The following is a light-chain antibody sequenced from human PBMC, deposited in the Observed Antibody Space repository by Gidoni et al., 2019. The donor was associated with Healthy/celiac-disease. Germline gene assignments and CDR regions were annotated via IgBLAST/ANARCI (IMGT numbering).Light chain of an antibody. CDR3: QQFNNYLVT. V-gene: IGKV1D-13*01. Sequence: AIQLTQSPSSLSASVGDRVTITCRASQGISSALAWYQQKPGKAPKLLIYDASSLESGVPSRFSGSGSGTDFTLTISSLQPEDFATYYCQQFNNYLVTFXGXTKVEIK. CDR1: QGISSA. J-gene: IGKJ4*01. CDR2: DAS.